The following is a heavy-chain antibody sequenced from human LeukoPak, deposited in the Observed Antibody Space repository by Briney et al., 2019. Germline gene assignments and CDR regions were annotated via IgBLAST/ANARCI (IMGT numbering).Heavy chain of an antibody. CDR1: GCSISSGGYY. CDR2: IYYSGST. CDR3: ARVETTVSPYYFDY. D-gene: IGHD4-11*01. V-gene: IGHV4-31*03. J-gene: IGHJ4*02. Sequence: SQTLSLTCTVSGCSISSGGYYWSWIRQHPGQGLEWIGYIYYSGSTYYNPSLKSRVTISVDTSKNQFSLKLSSVTAADTAVYYCARVETTVSPYYFDYWGQGTLVTVSS.